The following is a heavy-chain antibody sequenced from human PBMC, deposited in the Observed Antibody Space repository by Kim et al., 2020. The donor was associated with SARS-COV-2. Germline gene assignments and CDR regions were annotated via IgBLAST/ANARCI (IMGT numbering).Heavy chain of an antibody. Sequence: ASVKVSCKASGYTFTSYGISWVRQAPGQGLEWMGWISAYNGNTNYAQKLQGRVTMTTDTSTSTAYMELRSLRSDDTAVYYCARDPDIVVVPAAMTPPDYYYYGMDVWGQGTTGTVSS. CDR1: GYTFTSYG. CDR3: ARDPDIVVVPAAMTPPDYYYYGMDV. J-gene: IGHJ6*02. D-gene: IGHD2-2*01. V-gene: IGHV1-18*01. CDR2: ISAYNGNT.